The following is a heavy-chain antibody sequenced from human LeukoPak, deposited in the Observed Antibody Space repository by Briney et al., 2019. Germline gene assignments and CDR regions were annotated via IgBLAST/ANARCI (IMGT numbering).Heavy chain of an antibody. CDR3: ARESGFGELFPFVFDI. V-gene: IGHV3-30-3*01. J-gene: IGHJ3*02. D-gene: IGHD3-10*01. CDR1: GFTFSSYA. CDR2: ISYDGSNK. Sequence: GGSLRLSCAASGFTFSSYAMHWVRQAPGKGLEWVAVISYDGSNKYYADSVKGRFTISRDNSKNTLYLQMNSLRAEDTAVYYCARESGFGELFPFVFDIWGQGTMVTVSS.